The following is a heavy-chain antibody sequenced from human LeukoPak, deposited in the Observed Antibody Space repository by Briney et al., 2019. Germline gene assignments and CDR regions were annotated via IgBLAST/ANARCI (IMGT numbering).Heavy chain of an antibody. D-gene: IGHD6-19*01. V-gene: IGHV3-7*01. CDR2: IKQDGSEK. CDR1: GFTFSSYA. CDR3: ARDQWYSSGWYTPDY. J-gene: IGHJ4*02. Sequence: AGGSLRPSCAASGFTFSSYAMSWVRQAPGKGLEWVANIKQDGSEKYYVDSVKGRFTISRDNAKNSLYLQMNSLRAEDTAVYYCARDQWYSSGWYTPDYWGQGTLVTVSS.